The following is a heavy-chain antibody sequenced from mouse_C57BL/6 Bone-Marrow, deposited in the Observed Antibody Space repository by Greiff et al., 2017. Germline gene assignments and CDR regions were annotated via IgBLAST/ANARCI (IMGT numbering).Heavy chain of an antibody. CDR3: ARSGVYDGYYDWYFDV. CDR2: IDPNSGGT. CDR1: GYTFTSYW. J-gene: IGHJ1*03. Sequence: VQLQQPGTELVKPGASVKLSCKASGYTFTSYWMHWVKQRPGQGLEWIGRIDPNSGGTKYNEKFKSKATLTVDKPSSTAYMQLSSLTSADSAVYYCARSGVYDGYYDWYFDVWGTGTTVTVSS. V-gene: IGHV1-72*01. D-gene: IGHD2-3*01.